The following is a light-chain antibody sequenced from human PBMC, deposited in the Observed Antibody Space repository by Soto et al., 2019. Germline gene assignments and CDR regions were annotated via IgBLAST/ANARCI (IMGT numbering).Light chain of an antibody. J-gene: IGKJ5*01. CDR1: QTLSNSF. Sequence: EIVLTQSPGTLSLSPGERATLSCRASQTLSNSFLAWYQHKPGQAPRLLISDTSSRATGVPDRYSAGGSGTDFTLTISRLEPEDFAVFFCQQYGTSEVIFGQGTRLEI. CDR3: QQYGTSEVI. CDR2: DTS. V-gene: IGKV3-20*01.